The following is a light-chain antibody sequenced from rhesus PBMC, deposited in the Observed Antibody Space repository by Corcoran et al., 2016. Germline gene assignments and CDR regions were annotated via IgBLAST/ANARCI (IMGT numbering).Light chain of an antibody. CDR2: WAS. Sequence: DIVMTQSPDSLAVSLGEKVTINCKSSQSLLYSSDNRNYLAWYQQKAGQAPNLLIYWASTRESGVPNRFRGRGSGTDFTLTIIGLQAEDVAVYYCQQYYTSPLTFGGGTKVEIK. CDR1: QSLLYSSDNRNY. V-gene: IGKV4-1*01. CDR3: QQYYTSPLT. J-gene: IGKJ4*01.